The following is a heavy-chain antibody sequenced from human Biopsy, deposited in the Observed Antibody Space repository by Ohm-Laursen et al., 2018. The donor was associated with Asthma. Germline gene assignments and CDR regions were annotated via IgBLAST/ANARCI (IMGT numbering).Heavy chain of an antibody. Sequence: SLRLSCTASGFTFSGYALHWVRQAPGRGLEWVAVISYDGGNKYYGDSVKGRFTISRDNSKNTVSLEMNSLRRDDTAVYFCARATVAAAGNDWGQGTLVTVSS. CDR1: GFTFSGYA. J-gene: IGHJ4*02. CDR2: ISYDGGNK. V-gene: IGHV3-30*03. D-gene: IGHD6-13*01. CDR3: ARATVAAAGND.